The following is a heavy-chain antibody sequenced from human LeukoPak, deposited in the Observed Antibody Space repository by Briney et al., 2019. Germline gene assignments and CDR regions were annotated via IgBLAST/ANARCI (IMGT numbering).Heavy chain of an antibody. D-gene: IGHD2-2*01. CDR3: ARDSSPVGGDNWFDP. Sequence: SQTLSLTCTVSGGSISSYYWSWIRQPAGKRLEWIGRIYTSGSTNYNPSLKSRVTMSVDTSKNQFSLKLSSVTAADTAVYYCARDSSPVGGDNWFDPWGQGTLVTVSS. CDR2: IYTSGST. V-gene: IGHV4-4*07. CDR1: GGSISSYY. J-gene: IGHJ5*02.